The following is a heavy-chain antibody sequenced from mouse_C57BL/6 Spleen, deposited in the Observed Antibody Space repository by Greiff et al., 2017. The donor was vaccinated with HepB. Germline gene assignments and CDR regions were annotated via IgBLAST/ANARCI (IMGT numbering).Heavy chain of an antibody. CDR1: GFTFSSYA. CDR2: ISDGGSYT. J-gene: IGHJ3*01. V-gene: IGHV5-4*01. Sequence: EVQGVESGGGLVKPGGSLKLSCAASGFTFSSYAMSWVRQTPEKRLEWVATISDGGSYTYYPDNVKGRFTISRDNAKNNLYLQMSHLKSEDTAMYYCARERAANWDPFAYWGQGTLVTVSA. CDR3: ARERAANWDPFAY. D-gene: IGHD4-1*01.